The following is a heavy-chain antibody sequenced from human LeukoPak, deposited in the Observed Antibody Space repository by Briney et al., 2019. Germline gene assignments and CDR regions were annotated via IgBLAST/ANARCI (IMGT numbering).Heavy chain of an antibody. CDR2: ISAYNGNT. CDR3: AREANCSGGSCYSGTLDY. V-gene: IGHV1-18*01. Sequence: ASVKVSCKASGYTFTSYGISWVRQAPGQGLEWMGWISAYNGNTNYAQKLQGRVTMTTDTSTSTAYMELRSLRSDDTAVYYCAREANCSGGSCYSGTLDYWGREPWSPSPQ. J-gene: IGHJ4*02. D-gene: IGHD2-15*01. CDR1: GYTFTSYG.